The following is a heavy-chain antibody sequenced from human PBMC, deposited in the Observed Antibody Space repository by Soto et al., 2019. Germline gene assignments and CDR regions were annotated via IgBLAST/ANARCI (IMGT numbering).Heavy chain of an antibody. CDR2: IYPGASDI. CDR3: SRQGTSRGSDYAAFEI. J-gene: IGHJ4*02. CDR1: GYTFIYFW. V-gene: IGHV5-51*01. Sequence: GESLKISCQASGYTFIYFWVAWVRPVPGKGLEWMGVIYPGASDIRYSPSLEGHVTISADKSTNTAHLQWSSLAAADTAIYYCSRQGTSRGSDYAAFEIWGPGTLVTVSS. D-gene: IGHD3-10*01.